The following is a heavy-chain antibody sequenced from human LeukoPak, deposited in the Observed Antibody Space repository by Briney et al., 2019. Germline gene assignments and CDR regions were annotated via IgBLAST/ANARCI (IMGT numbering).Heavy chain of an antibody. CDR2: IYPDDFDT. CDR1: GYSFTNYW. CDR3: ARRGPLWFGELSVFDP. Sequence: GESLKISCMGSGYSFTNYWIGWVRQMPGKGLEWMGIIYPDDFDTIYSPSFQGQVTISADKSISTIYLQWSSLKASDTAMYYCARRGPLWFGELSVFDPWGQGTLVTVSS. V-gene: IGHV5-51*01. D-gene: IGHD3-10*01. J-gene: IGHJ5*02.